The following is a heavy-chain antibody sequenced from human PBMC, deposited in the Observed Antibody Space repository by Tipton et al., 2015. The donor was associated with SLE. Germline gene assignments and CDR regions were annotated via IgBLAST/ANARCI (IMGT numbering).Heavy chain of an antibody. CDR1: GGSISSHY. CDR2: IYYSGST. D-gene: IGHD3-10*01. Sequence: LRLSCTVSGGSISSHYWSWIRQPPGKGLEWIGYIYYSGSTNYNPSLKSRVTISVDTSKNQLSLKLTSVTAADTAVYYCARGLTYYYGSGSSDWGQGTLVTVSS. J-gene: IGHJ4*02. CDR3: ARGLTYYYGSGSSD. V-gene: IGHV4-59*11.